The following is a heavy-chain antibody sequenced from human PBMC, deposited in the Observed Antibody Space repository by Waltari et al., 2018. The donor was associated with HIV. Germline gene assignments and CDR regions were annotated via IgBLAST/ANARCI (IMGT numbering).Heavy chain of an antibody. D-gene: IGHD4-4*01. V-gene: IGHV2-5*02. Sequence: QITLKESGPTLVKPTPTLPLTCPFSGFSLIPSGVSVGWIRQPPGKALEWLALIYWDNDKSYSPSLKSRLTITKDTSKNQVVLTMTNIDPVDTATYYCAHRLSNYGYLDYWGQGTLVTVSS. CDR2: IYWDNDK. CDR3: AHRLSNYGYLDY. CDR1: GFSLIPSGVS. J-gene: IGHJ4*02.